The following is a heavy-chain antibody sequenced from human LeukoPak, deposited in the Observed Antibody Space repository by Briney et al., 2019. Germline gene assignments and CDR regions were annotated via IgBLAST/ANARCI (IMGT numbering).Heavy chain of an antibody. CDR3: ARVDPDSSSTLEVFDY. J-gene: IGHJ4*02. CDR1: GGSISSYY. D-gene: IGHD6-6*01. Sequence: SETLSLTCTVSGGSISSYYRSWIRQPPGKGLEWIGYIYYSGSTNYNPSLKSRVTISVDTSKNQFSLKLSSVTAADTAVYYCARVDPDSSSTLEVFDYWGQGTLVTVSS. CDR2: IYYSGST. V-gene: IGHV4-59*01.